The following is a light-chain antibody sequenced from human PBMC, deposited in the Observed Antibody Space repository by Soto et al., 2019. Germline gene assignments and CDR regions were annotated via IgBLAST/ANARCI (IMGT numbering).Light chain of an antibody. CDR2: GAS. CDR1: QSVNSR. CDR3: QQYGSSPWT. V-gene: IGKV3-20*01. J-gene: IGKJ1*01. Sequence: EIVLTPSPGTLALSPGERATLSCRASQSVNSRLAWYQHKPGQAPRLLISGASNRATGIPDRFSGSGSGTDFTLTISRLEPEDFAVYYCQQYGSSPWTFGQGTKGDI.